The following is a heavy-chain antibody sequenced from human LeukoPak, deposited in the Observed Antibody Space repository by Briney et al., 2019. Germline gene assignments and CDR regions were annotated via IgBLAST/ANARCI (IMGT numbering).Heavy chain of an antibody. CDR2: TYYSRSNWYN. V-gene: IGHV6-1*01. CDR1: GDSVSTNSGG. CDR3: ARGNRHRRYGSGSYLFDY. Sequence: SQTLSLTCAISGDSVSTNSGGWNWIRQPPSRGLEWLGRTYYSRSNWYNDYAVSVKSRITINPDTSKNQFSLKLSSVTAADTAVYYCARGNRHRRYGSGSYLFDYWGQGTLVTVSS. D-gene: IGHD3-10*01. J-gene: IGHJ4*02.